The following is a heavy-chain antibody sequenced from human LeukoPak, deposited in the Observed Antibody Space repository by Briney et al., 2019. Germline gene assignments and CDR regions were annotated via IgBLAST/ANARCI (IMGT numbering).Heavy chain of an antibody. Sequence: GGSLRLSCAASGFTFSTYSMNWVRQAPGKGLEWVSSISSGSIHIYYADSVQGRFTISRDNSKNTLYLQMNSLRAEDTAVYYCAKLGKTENHYGSGRFSYYYYMDVWGKGTTVTTSS. V-gene: IGHV3-21*01. CDR1: GFTFSTYS. D-gene: IGHD3-10*01. CDR2: ISSGSIHI. J-gene: IGHJ6*03. CDR3: AKLGKTENHYGSGRFSYYYYMDV.